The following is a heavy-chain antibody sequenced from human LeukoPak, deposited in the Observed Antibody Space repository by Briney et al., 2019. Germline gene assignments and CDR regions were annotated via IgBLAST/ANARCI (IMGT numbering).Heavy chain of an antibody. Sequence: GASVKVSCKTSGYTFTNYGISWVRQAPGQGLEWMGWISAYNGNTNYTQNLQGRVTMTTDTSTSTAYMELGSLRSDDTAVYYCATGTSGPNSGRLLAYFDYWGQGTLVTVSS. V-gene: IGHV1-18*01. CDR3: ATGTSGPNSGRLLAYFDY. J-gene: IGHJ4*02. CDR1: GYTFTNYG. CDR2: ISAYNGNT. D-gene: IGHD1-26*01.